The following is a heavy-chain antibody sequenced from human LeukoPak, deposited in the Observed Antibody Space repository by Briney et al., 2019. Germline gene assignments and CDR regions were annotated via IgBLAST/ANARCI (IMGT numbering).Heavy chain of an antibody. Sequence: LTGGSLRLSGAASGFTFIRYSMDWVRQGPGPGLEWVSFISSSSSTIYYADSVKGRFTISRDNAKNSLYLQMNSLRDEDTAVYYCARVALRFLEWLSWLDYWGQGTLVTVSS. V-gene: IGHV3-48*02. J-gene: IGHJ4*02. CDR1: GFTFIRYS. CDR3: ARVALRFLEWLSWLDY. CDR2: ISSSSSTI. D-gene: IGHD3-3*01.